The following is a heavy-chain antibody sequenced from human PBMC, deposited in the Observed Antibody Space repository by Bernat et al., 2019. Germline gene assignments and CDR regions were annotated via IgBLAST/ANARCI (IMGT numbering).Heavy chain of an antibody. J-gene: IGHJ4*02. CDR1: GLTFSSFW. V-gene: IGHV3-7*03. Sequence: DVQLVESGGGLVQPGGSLRLSCAASGLTFSSFWMIWVRQASGKGLEWVGSIKQDGSEKNYADSVKGRFTISRDNAKNSLYLQMNSLRAEDTAVYYCVRGNGDYYFDYWGQGTLVTVSS. CDR3: VRGNGDYYFDY. CDR2: IKQDGSEK. D-gene: IGHD4-17*01.